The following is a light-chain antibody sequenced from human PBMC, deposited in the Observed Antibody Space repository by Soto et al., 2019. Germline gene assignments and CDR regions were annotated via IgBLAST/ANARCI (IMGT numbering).Light chain of an antibody. J-gene: IGKJ2*01. CDR3: QQSYSTPH. Sequence: DIQMTQSPSSLSASVGDRVTITCRASQSISSYLNWYQQKPGKAPKLLIYAASSLQSGVPSRFSGSGSGTDFTLIISSLQPEDFATYYCQQSYSTPHFGQGTKLEIK. CDR2: AAS. CDR1: QSISSY. V-gene: IGKV1-39*01.